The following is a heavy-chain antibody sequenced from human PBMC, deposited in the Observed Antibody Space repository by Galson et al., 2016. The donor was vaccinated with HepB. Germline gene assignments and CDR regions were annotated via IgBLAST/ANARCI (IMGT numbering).Heavy chain of an antibody. Sequence: SLRLSCAASGFTFSDSTMNWVRQAPGKGLEWVSYIDYWSSTIYYADSVKGRLTTSRDSSKNTLYLQMNSLRVEDTAVYYCARGTAMANGDFEHWGQGTLVTVSS. V-gene: IGHV3-48*01. D-gene: IGHD5-18*01. CDR1: GFTFSDST. CDR3: ARGTAMANGDFEH. CDR2: IDYWSSTI. J-gene: IGHJ4*02.